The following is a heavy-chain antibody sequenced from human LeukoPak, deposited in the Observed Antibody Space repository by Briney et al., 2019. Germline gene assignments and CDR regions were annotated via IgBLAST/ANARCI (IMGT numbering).Heavy chain of an antibody. Sequence: SETLSLTCAVYGGSFSGYYWSWIRQPPGKGLEWIGEINHSGSTNYNPSIKSRVTISVDTSKNQFSLKLSSVTAADTAVYYCARGSVVVVAATVFDYWGQGTLVTVSS. J-gene: IGHJ4*02. CDR3: ARGSVVVVAATVFDY. CDR2: INHSGST. V-gene: IGHV4-34*01. CDR1: GGSFSGYY. D-gene: IGHD2-15*01.